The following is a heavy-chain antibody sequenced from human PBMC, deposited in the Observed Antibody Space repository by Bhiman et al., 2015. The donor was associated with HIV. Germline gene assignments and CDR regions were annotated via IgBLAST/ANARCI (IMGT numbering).Heavy chain of an antibody. Sequence: QVQLVESGGGVVQPGRSLRLSCAASGFTFSSYAMHWVRQAPGKGLEWVAVISYDGSNKYYADSVKGRFTISRDNSKNTLYLQMNSLRPEDTAVYYCARGSSSSLSAERFDPWGQGTLVTVS. D-gene: IGHD6-6*01. V-gene: IGHV3-30*04. CDR1: GFTFSSYA. CDR3: ARGSSSSLSAERFDP. CDR2: ISYDGSNK. J-gene: IGHJ5*02.